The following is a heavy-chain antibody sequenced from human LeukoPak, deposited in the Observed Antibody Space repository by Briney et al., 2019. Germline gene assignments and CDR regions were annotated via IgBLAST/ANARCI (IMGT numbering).Heavy chain of an antibody. CDR2: IISNGGST. D-gene: IGHD4-17*01. Sequence: PGGSLRLSCAASGFTFSSYAMHWVRQAPGKGLEYVSAIISNGGSTYYANSVKGRFTISRDNSKNTLYLQMNSLRAEDTAVYYCARYYGDYYYYYYMDVWGKGTTVTISS. J-gene: IGHJ6*03. CDR1: GFTFSSYA. CDR3: ARYYGDYYYYYYMDV. V-gene: IGHV3-64*01.